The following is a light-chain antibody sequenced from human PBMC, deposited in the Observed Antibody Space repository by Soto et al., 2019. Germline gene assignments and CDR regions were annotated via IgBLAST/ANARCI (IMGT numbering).Light chain of an antibody. V-gene: IGKV3-20*01. CDR3: QQYGNSLFT. CDR2: GAS. CDR1: QSVTSSH. J-gene: IGKJ2*01. Sequence: EIVLTQSPGTLSLSPGERATLSCRASQSVTSSHLVWYQQKLGQPPRLLIYGASSRATGTPDRFSGSGSGTDFTLTSRSLEPGDSAVYYCQQYGNSLFTFGQGTKVEIK.